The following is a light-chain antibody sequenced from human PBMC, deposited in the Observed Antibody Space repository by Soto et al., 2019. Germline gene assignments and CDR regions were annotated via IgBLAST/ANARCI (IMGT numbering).Light chain of an antibody. V-gene: IGLV2-14*01. Sequence: QSVLTQPASVSGSPGQSITISCTGTSSDVGAYNYVSWYQQHPGKAPKLMIYEVSNRPSGVSSRFSGSKSGNTASLTISGLQAEHEADYYCASYTTSSTLEIGGGTKLTVL. CDR3: ASYTTSSTLE. J-gene: IGLJ2*01. CDR1: SSDVGAYNY. CDR2: EVS.